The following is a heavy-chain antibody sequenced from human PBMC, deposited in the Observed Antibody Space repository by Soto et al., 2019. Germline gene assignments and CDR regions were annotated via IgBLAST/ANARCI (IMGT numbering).Heavy chain of an antibody. J-gene: IGHJ6*02. V-gene: IGHV3-73*02. CDR2: IRSKGNTYAT. CDR3: TKPIPASVYYYGMDV. Sequence: EVQLVETGGGLVQPGGSLKLSCAASGFALSGSTMHWVRQASGKGLEWVGRIRSKGNTYATSYAASVQGRFTISRDVSKNTAFLEMNSLKTEDTAVYDCTKPIPASVYYYGMDVWGQGTTVTVSS. CDR1: GFALSGST. D-gene: IGHD2-2*01.